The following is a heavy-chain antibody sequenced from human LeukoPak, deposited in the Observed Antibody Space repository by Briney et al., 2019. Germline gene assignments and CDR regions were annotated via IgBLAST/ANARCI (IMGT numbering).Heavy chain of an antibody. CDR3: VRVQVGHLDY. Sequence: GGSLRLSCAASGFTFSDYYMSWIRQAPGKGLEWVSYIGSSGATIYYADSMMGRFTISRDNAKNSLYLQMNSVRAEDTAVYYCVRVQVGHLDYWGQGTLVTVSS. D-gene: IGHD3-16*01. CDR2: IGSSGATI. V-gene: IGHV3-11*01. J-gene: IGHJ4*02. CDR1: GFTFSDYY.